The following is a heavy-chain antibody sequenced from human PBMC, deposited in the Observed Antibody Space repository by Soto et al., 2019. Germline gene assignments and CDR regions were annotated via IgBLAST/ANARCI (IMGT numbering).Heavy chain of an antibody. D-gene: IGHD5-12*01. CDR1: GYSFTNYW. CDR2: IYPGDSDT. Sequence: PGEPLKISCKGSGYSFTNYWIGWVRQMPGQGLEWMGIIYPGDSDTRYSPSFQGQVNISADKTISTAYLQWSNLQASDTAMYYCARHRKSGYEGVDCYYSMDVWGQGTTVTVSS. V-gene: IGHV5-51*01. J-gene: IGHJ6*02. CDR3: ARHRKSGYEGVDCYYSMDV.